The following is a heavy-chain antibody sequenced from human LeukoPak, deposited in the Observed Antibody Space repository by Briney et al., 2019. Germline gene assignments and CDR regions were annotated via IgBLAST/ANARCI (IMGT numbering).Heavy chain of an antibody. V-gene: IGHV3-30*02. CDR2: IRYDAYNT. CDR1: GFTFDDYA. D-gene: IGHD2-2*01. CDR3: AKPYQRQNNWFDP. J-gene: IGHJ5*02. Sequence: TGGSLRLSCAASGFTFDDYAMHWVRQTPGKGLEWVALIRYDAYNTYYADSVKGRFTISRDNSKNTLYLQLDSLSAEDTAVYYCAKPYQRQNNWFDPWGQGTLVTVSS.